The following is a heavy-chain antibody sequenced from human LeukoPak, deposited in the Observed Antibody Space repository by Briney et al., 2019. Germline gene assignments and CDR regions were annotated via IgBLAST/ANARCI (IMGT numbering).Heavy chain of an antibody. D-gene: IGHD3-9*01. V-gene: IGHV3-66*01. J-gene: IGHJ4*02. CDR3: VFTYYDILTGYYPDY. CDR2: IYSGGST. Sequence: GGSLRLSCAASGFTVSSNYMSWVRQAPGKGLERVSVIYSGGSTYYADSVKGRFTISRDNSKNTLYLQMNSLRAEDTAVYYCVFTYYDILTGYYPDYWGQGTLVTVSS. CDR1: GFTVSSNY.